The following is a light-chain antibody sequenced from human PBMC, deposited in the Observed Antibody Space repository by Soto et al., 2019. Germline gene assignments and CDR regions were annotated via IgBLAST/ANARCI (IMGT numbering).Light chain of an antibody. CDR2: RNN. Sequence: QSVLTRPPSASGTPGQRVTISCSGSRSNIGSNYVYWYQQLPGTAPKLLIYRNNQRPSGVPDRFTVSKSGTSASLAISGLRSEDEADYYCAAWDDSLSGWVFGGGTKVTVL. V-gene: IGLV1-47*01. CDR1: RSNIGSNY. CDR3: AAWDDSLSGWV. J-gene: IGLJ3*02.